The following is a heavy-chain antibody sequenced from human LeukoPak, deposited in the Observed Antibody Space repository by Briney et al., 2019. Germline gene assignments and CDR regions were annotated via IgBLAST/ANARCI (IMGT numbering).Heavy chain of an antibody. V-gene: IGHV3-30*03. CDR1: GFTFSSYG. J-gene: IGHJ4*02. Sequence: GRSLRLSCAASGFTFSSYGMHWVRQAPGKGPEWVAVISYDGSNKYYADSVKGRFTISRDNSKNTLYLQMNSLRAEDTAVYYCSGKDFDYWGQGTLVTVSS. D-gene: IGHD1-26*01. CDR3: SGKDFDY. CDR2: ISYDGSNK.